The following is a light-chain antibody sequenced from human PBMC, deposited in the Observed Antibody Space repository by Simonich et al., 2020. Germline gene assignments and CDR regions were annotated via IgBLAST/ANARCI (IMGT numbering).Light chain of an antibody. CDR2: RNN. CDR1: SSNIGSNY. CDR3: AAWDDSLSGVV. J-gene: IGLJ2*01. V-gene: IGLV1-47*01. Sequence: QSVLTQPPSASGTPGQRVTISCSGSSSNIGSNYVYWYQQLPGTSHQLHIYRNNQRPSGVPDRFSGSKSGTSASRAISGLRSEDEADYYCAAWDDSLSGVVFGGGTKLTVL.